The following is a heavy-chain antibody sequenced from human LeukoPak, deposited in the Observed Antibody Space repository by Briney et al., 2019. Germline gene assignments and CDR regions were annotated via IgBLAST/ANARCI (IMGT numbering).Heavy chain of an antibody. CDR3: ARGPNSNWSGLDF. D-gene: IGHD6-6*01. CDR1: GFTFSSYW. CDR2: ISPTGSTT. J-gene: IGHJ4*02. V-gene: IGHV3-74*01. Sequence: GGSLRLSGAASGFTFSSYWMHWVRQAPGKGLVWVSRISPTGSTTSYADSVKGRFTVSRDNAKNTLYLQVNNLRAEDTAVYYCARGPNSNWSGLDFWGQGTLLTVSS.